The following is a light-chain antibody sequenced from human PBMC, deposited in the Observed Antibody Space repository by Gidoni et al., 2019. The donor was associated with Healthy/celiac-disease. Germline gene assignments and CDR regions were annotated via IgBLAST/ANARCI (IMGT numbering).Light chain of an antibody. CDR1: QGISSY. V-gene: IGKV1-9*01. J-gene: IGKJ4*01. CDR2: AAS. CDR3: QQLNSYRAT. Sequence: DIQLTQSPSFLSASVGDRVTITCRASQGISSYLAWYQQKPGKAPKLLIYAASTLQSGVPSRFRGSGSGTEFTLTISSLQPEDFATYYCQQLNSYRATFGGGTKVEIK.